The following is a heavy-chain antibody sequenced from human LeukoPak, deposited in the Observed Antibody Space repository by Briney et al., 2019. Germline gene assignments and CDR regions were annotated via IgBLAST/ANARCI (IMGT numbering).Heavy chain of an antibody. Sequence: SETLSLSCSVSGGSISTYYWSWIRQPAGKGLEWIGRIYTTGGTNYNPSLKSRVTISVDTSKNQFSLKLSSVTAADTAVYYCARHEGKDTDFDYWGQGTLVTVSS. CDR2: IYTTGGT. V-gene: IGHV4-4*07. D-gene: IGHD2-15*01. CDR1: GGSISTYY. CDR3: ARHEGKDTDFDY. J-gene: IGHJ4*02.